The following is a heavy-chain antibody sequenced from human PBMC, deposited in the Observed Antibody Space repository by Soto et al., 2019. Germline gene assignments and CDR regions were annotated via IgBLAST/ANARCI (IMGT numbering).Heavy chain of an antibody. CDR1: RFTFSSYS. CDR2: LTGSGGST. CDR3: ARYDCSGGSCYLPGVY. V-gene: IGHV3-23*01. J-gene: IGHJ4*02. D-gene: IGHD2-15*01. Sequence: GGSLRLSCAASRFTFSSYSMGWVRQAPGKGLEWVSVLTGSGGSTYYADSVKGRFTISRDNSKNTLYLQMNSLRADDTAVYYCARYDCSGGSCYLPGVYWGQGTLVTVSS.